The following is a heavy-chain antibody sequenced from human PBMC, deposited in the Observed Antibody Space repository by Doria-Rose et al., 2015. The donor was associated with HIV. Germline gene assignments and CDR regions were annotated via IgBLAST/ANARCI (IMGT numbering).Heavy chain of an antibody. V-gene: IGHV2-26*01. CDR3: ARIKSSRWYHKYYFDF. CDR2: IFSDDER. D-gene: IGHD6-13*01. Sequence: SGPVLVKPTETLTLTCTVSGVSLSSPGMGVSWIRQPPGKALEWLANIFSDDERSDKTSLKSRLTISRVTSKSQVVLTMTDMDPVDTATYYCARIKSSRWYHKYYFDFWGQGTLVIVSA. CDR1: GVSLSSPGMG. J-gene: IGHJ4*02.